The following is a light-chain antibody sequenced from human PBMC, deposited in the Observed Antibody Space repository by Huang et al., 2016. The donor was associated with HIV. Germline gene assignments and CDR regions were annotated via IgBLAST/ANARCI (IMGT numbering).Light chain of an antibody. Sequence: DIQMTQSPSSLSASVGARATITCRARQDINIFLNWYQQKSWNAPKPLISAASNLQSGVPSRFSGRGSGTDFTLTISSLQPEDFATYYCQQSFNFPYTFGQGTKLDIK. CDR2: AAS. CDR3: QQSFNFPYT. V-gene: IGKV1-39*01. CDR1: QDINIF. J-gene: IGKJ2*01.